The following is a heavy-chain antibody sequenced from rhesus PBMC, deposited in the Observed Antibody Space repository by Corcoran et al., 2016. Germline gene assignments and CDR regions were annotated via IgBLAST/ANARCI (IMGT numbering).Heavy chain of an antibody. CDR3: AKERIYSGPFDY. Sequence: EVQLVESGGGLVQPGGSLRLSCAASEFTFSSYGMRWVLQAPGKGLELVSCIRKGCCSTDVSDSVKGRFTISRDNSKNTLSRQMNSLGAEDTAVYYCAKERIYSGPFDYWGQGVLVTVSS. CDR1: EFTFSSYG. D-gene: IGHD5-24*01. J-gene: IGHJ4*01. CDR2: IRKGCCST. V-gene: IGHV3S5*01.